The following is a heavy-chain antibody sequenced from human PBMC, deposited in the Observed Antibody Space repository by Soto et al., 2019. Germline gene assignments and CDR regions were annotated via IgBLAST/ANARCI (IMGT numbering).Heavy chain of an antibody. D-gene: IGHD2-2*01. CDR2: VSHTGGNT. J-gene: IGHJ6*03. V-gene: IGHV3-23*01. CDR3: AKDAPIVVVPAAMSGTMYYYYYYMDV. CDR1: GFTFNTYA. Sequence: GGSLRLSCAASGFTFNTYAMSWVRQAPGKGLEWVSTVSHTGGNTYYADSVKGRFTISRDNSKNTLYLQMNSLRAEDTAVYYCAKDAPIVVVPAAMSGTMYYYYYYMDVWGKGTTVTVSS.